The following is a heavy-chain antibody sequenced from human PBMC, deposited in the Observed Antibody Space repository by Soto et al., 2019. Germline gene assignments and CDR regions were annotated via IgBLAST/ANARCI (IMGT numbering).Heavy chain of an antibody. CDR1: GSSFRDYY. D-gene: IGHD1-1*01. CDR3: AGGQDNLAVNFDY. J-gene: IGHJ4*02. CDR2: ITSSSSYT. Sequence: PGWSLRLSCAASGSSFRDYYMSWIRQSPGKGLEWLSCITSSSSYTHYADSVKGRFTISRDNAKNSLYLQMNSLRAEDTAVYYCAGGQDNLAVNFDYWGQGTPLTVSS. V-gene: IGHV3-11*03.